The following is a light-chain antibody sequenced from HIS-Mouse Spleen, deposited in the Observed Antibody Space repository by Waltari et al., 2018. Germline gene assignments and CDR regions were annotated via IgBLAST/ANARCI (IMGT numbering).Light chain of an antibody. CDR2: EAS. Sequence: QSALTQPASVSGSPGQSSTTSCTGTSRDVGSYNLLSWYQQHPGQAPELVIYEASKRPSGISERFSGSKSGTMASLTICGLQVEDEADYYCCSSAGSGNSWVFGGGTKLTVL. CDR1: SRDVGSYNL. J-gene: IGLJ3*02. CDR3: CSSAGSGNSWV. V-gene: IGLV2-23*01.